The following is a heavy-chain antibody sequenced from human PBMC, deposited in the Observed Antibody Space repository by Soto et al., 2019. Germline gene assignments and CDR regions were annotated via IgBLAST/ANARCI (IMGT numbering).Heavy chain of an antibody. CDR1: GFTFSSYA. J-gene: IGHJ6*03. Sequence: GGSLRLSCAASGFTFSSYAMSWVRQAPGKGLVWVSRISSDGSSTSYADSVKGRFTISRDNAKNTLYLQMNSLRAEDTAVYYCAGFYYYYYMDVWGNGTTVTVSS. CDR2: ISSDGSST. CDR3: AGFYYYYYMDV. V-gene: IGHV3-74*01.